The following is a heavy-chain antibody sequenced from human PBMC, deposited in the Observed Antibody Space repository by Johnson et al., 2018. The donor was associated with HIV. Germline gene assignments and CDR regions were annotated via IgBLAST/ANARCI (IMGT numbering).Heavy chain of an antibody. CDR1: GFTFSDYY. CDR3: ARQLKYYYDSSGYYYLSSAAFDI. J-gene: IGHJ3*02. D-gene: IGHD3-22*01. V-gene: IGHV3-11*04. Sequence: QVQLVESGGGLVKPGGSLRLSCAASGFTFSDYYMSWIRQAPGKGLEWVSYISGSGNSIYYADSVKGRFTISRDNAKNSLYLQMNSLRAEDTAVYYCARQLKYYYDSSGYYYLSSAAFDIWGQGTMVTVSS. CDR2: ISGSGNSI.